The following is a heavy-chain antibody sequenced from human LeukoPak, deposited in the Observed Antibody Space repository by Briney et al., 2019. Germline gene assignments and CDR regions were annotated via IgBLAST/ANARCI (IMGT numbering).Heavy chain of an antibody. V-gene: IGHV3-74*01. CDR1: GFTFSSYW. Sequence: GGSLRLSCAASGFTFSSYWMHWVRQAPGKGLVWVSRINSDGSSTSYADSVKGRFTISRDNAKNTLYLQMNSLRAKDTAVYYCARVRGYSYYGGYYYYMDVWGKGTTVTVSS. CDR3: ARVRGYSYYGGYYYYMDV. J-gene: IGHJ6*03. CDR2: INSDGSST. D-gene: IGHD5-18*01.